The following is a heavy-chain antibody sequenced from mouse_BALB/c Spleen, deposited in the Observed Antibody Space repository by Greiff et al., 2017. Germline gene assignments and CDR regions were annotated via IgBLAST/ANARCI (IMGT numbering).Heavy chain of an antibody. Sequence: QVQLQQPGAELVRPGASVKLSCKASGYSFTSYWMNWVKQRPGQGLEWIGMIHPSDSETRLNQKFKDKATLTVDKSSSTAYMQLINPKSEDSAVYYSARGPTTGSPFAYWGQGTLVTVSA. CDR3: ARGPTTGSPFAY. J-gene: IGHJ3*01. V-gene: IGHV1S82*01. CDR1: GYSFTSYW. D-gene: IGHD1-1*01. CDR2: IHPSDSET.